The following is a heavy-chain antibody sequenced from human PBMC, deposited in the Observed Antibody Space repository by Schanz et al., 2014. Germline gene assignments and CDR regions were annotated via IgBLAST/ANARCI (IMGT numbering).Heavy chain of an antibody. CDR3: VRDELLWFGEVLSLDY. D-gene: IGHD3-10*01. Sequence: QVHLLESGGGLVEPGGSLRLSCAASGFSFSDYYMSWIRQAPGKGLEWISFINTGSNYINYADSVKGRFTISRDNTKNSLFLQLNSLRADDTALYYCVRDELLWFGEVLSLDYWGQGALVTVSS. CDR1: GFSFSDYY. CDR2: INTGSNYI. V-gene: IGHV3-11*05. J-gene: IGHJ4*02.